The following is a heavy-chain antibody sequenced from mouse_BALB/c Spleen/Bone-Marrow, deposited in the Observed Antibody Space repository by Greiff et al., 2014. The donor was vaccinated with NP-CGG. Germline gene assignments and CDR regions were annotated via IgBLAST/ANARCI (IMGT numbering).Heavy chain of an antibody. Sequence: VQLQQSGTVLARPGASVKMSCKASGSTFTSYWMHWVKQRPEQGLEWIGATYPGNNDSRYNQKFNDKAKLTAVTSTNTAYMELSSLTYEDSAVYYCAGYGNYFFDYWGQGTTLTVSS. CDR2: TYPGNNDS. V-gene: IGHV1-5*01. CDR3: AGYGNYFFDY. CDR1: GSTFTSYW. J-gene: IGHJ2*01. D-gene: IGHD2-1*01.